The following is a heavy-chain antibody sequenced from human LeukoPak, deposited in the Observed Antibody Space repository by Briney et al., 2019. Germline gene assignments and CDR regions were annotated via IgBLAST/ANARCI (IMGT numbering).Heavy chain of an antibody. D-gene: IGHD1-26*01. CDR2: ISWDGGST. CDR1: GFTFVDYT. V-gene: IGHV3-43*01. CDR3: AKDLGEAATSGAFDY. J-gene: IGHJ4*02. Sequence: GGSLRLSCAASGFTFVDYTMHWVRQAPGKGLEWVSLISWDGGSTYYADSVKGRFTISRDNSKNSLYLQMNSLRTEDTALYYCAKDLGEAATSGAFDYWGQGTLVTVSS.